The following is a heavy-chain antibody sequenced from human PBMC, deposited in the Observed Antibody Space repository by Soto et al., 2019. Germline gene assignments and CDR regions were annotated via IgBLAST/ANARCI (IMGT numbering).Heavy chain of an antibody. V-gene: IGHV4-59*08. CDR1: GGSISNYY. J-gene: IGHJ6*03. CDR2: IYYSGST. CDR3: ERRGHTVTRRIYYYYMDL. D-gene: IGHD4-4*01. Sequence: PSETLSLTCTVSGGSISNYYWSWIRQSPGKGLEWIGYIYYSGSTNYNPSLKRRVTIAVDTSKNQFSRKLSSVTAADTAAYDCERRGHTVTRRIYYYYMDLWGKGTTVTVPS.